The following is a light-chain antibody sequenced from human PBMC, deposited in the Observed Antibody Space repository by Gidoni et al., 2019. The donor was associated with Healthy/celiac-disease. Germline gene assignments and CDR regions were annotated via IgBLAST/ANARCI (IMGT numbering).Light chain of an antibody. CDR2: KVS. V-gene: IGKV2-30*01. Sequence: DVVMTQSPLSLPVTLGQPASISCRSSQSLVYNDGNTYLNWFQQMPGQSPRRLIYKVSNRDSGVPDRFSGSGSGTDFTLKISRVEAEDVGVYYCMQGKHWPPYTFGQGTKLEIK. CDR3: MQGKHWPPYT. J-gene: IGKJ2*01. CDR1: QSLVYNDGNTY.